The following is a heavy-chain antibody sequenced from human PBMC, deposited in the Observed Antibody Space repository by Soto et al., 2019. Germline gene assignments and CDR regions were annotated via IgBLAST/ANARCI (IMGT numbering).Heavy chain of an antibody. Sequence: QVQLVESGGGVVQPGRSLRLSCAASGFTFSSYAMHWVRQAPGKGLEWVAVISDDGGNKYYADSVKGRFTISRDNPKNTLYLQMNSLRPEDTAVYYCASSFAGTTGTGIDCWGQGTLVAVSS. CDR2: ISDDGGNK. CDR3: ASSFAGTTGTGIDC. D-gene: IGHD1-1*01. CDR1: GFTFSSYA. J-gene: IGHJ4*02. V-gene: IGHV3-30-3*01.